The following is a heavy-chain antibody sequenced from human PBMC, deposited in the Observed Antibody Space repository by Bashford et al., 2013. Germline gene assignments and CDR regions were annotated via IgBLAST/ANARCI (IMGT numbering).Heavy chain of an antibody. D-gene: IGHD6-13*01. V-gene: IGHV3-30*18. CDR3: AKVIGAAADPFDY. J-gene: IGHJ4*02. Sequence: GSSRLSCAASGFTFSSYGMHWVRQAPGKGLEWVAVISYDGSNKYYADSVKGRFTISRDNSKNTLYLQMNSLRAEDTAVYYCAKVIGAAADPFDYWGQGTLVTVSS. CDR2: ISYDGSNK. CDR1: GFTFSSYG.